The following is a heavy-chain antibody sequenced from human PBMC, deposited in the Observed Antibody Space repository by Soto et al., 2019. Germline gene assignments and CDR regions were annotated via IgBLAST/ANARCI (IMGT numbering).Heavy chain of an antibody. D-gene: IGHD3-10*01. J-gene: IGHJ5*02. CDR3: ARALSGSYFVVEH. CDR1: GGSIDSGHYY. CDR2: IYSRANT. Sequence: QVQLQESGPGVVKPSQTLSLTCTVSGGSIDSGHYYWTWLRQHPGKGLQWIGYIYSRANTYYNPSLNSRISIAADTSKIQSSLKLTSVTAADTAVYFCARALSGSYFVVEHWGQGALVSVSS. V-gene: IGHV4-31*03.